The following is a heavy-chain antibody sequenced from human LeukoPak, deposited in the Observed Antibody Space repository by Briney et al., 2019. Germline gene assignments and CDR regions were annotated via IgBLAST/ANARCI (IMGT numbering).Heavy chain of an antibody. CDR1: GFTFSSYA. D-gene: IGHD3-16*01. CDR3: AKAGGDPYYFYYYMDV. V-gene: IGHV3-23*01. CDR2: ISGSGDNT. J-gene: IGHJ6*03. Sequence: PGGSLRLSCAASGFTFSSYAMTWLRQAPGKGLEGVSDISGSGDNTYYADSVKGRFTISRDNSKNTLFLQMNSLRAEDTAVYYCAKAGGDPYYFYYYMDVWGKGTTVTVSS.